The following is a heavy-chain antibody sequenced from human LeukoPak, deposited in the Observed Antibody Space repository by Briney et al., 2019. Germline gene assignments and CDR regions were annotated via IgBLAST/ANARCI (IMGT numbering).Heavy chain of an antibody. CDR1: GFTFGNYA. CDR2: ISRSGGST. Sequence: GGSLRLSCAASGFTFGNYARTWGRQAPGKGLEWVSTISRSGGSTYYADSVKGRFTISRDNSKNTLYLQMNSLRAEDTAVYYCAKLGGAVDYWGQGTLVTVSS. CDR3: AKLGGAVDY. J-gene: IGHJ4*02. V-gene: IGHV3-23*01. D-gene: IGHD2-21*01.